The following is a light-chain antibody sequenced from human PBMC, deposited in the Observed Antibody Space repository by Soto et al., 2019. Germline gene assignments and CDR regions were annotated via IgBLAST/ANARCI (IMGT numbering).Light chain of an antibody. J-gene: IGKJ5*01. Sequence: IQLTQSPSSLSASVGDRVTITCRASQGISRSLAWYQQKPGKAPNHLIFEAPTLQSGAPSRFTGSGSGTDFSLTISGLQPADFATYYCQQLNSYPFTFGQGTRLEMK. CDR2: EAP. V-gene: IGKV1-9*01. CDR3: QQLNSYPFT. CDR1: QGISRS.